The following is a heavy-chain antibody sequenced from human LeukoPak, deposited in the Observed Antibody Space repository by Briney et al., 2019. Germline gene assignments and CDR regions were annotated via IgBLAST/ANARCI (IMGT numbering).Heavy chain of an antibody. CDR1: GFTFSSYA. V-gene: IGHV3-23*01. D-gene: IGHD3-22*01. Sequence: PGGSLRLSCTASGFTFSSYAMSWVRQAPGKGLEWVSAISGSGGRTYYADSVKGRFTISRDNSKTTLYLQMNSLRAEDTSVYYCASTTYYYDSSGYYPIDYWGQGTLVTVSS. CDR2: ISGSGGRT. CDR3: ASTTYYYDSSGYYPIDY. J-gene: IGHJ4*02.